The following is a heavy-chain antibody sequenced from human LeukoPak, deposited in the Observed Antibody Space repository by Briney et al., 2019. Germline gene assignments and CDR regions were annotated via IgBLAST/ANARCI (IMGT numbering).Heavy chain of an antibody. Sequence: GGSLRLSCAASGFIFSSYAMTWVRQAPGKGLEWVSAIRLSGDNTHYADSVKGRFAISRDNSKNTLFLQMDSLRAEDTAIYYCTRDDAVGGGYLDYWGQGALVTVSS. CDR3: TRDDAVGGGYLDY. CDR2: IRLSGDNT. D-gene: IGHD6-19*01. V-gene: IGHV3-23*01. CDR1: GFIFSSYA. J-gene: IGHJ4*02.